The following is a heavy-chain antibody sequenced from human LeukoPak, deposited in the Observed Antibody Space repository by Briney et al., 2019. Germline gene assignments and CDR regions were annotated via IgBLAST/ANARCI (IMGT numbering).Heavy chain of an antibody. V-gene: IGHV3-48*02. CDR1: GFTFTIYN. J-gene: IGHJ4*02. CDR3: ASLGATGFDY. CDR2: ISSSSSTM. D-gene: IGHD1-26*01. Sequence: GGSLRLSCAASGFTFTIYNMNWVRQAPGKGLEWVSYISSSSSTMYYADSVKGRFTISRDNAKNSLYLQMNSLRDEDTAVYYCASLGATGFDYWGQGTLVTVSS.